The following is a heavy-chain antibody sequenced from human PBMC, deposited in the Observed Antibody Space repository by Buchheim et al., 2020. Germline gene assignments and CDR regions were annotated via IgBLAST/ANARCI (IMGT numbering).Heavy chain of an antibody. CDR1: GFTFSSYG. CDR3: AKDGIGWLQFSPPPVDY. Sequence: QVQLVESGGGVVQPGRSLRLSCAASGFTFSSYGMHWVRQAPGKGLEWVAVISYDGSNKYYADSVKGRFTISRDNSKNTLYLQMNSLRAEDTAVYYCAKDGIGWLQFSPPPVDYWGQGTL. D-gene: IGHD5-24*01. V-gene: IGHV3-30*18. CDR2: ISYDGSNK. J-gene: IGHJ4*02.